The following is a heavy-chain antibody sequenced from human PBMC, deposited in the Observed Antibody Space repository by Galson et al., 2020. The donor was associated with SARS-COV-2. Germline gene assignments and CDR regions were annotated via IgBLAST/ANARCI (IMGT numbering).Heavy chain of an antibody. CDR3: ARDREECSSTSCYKDSFDY. CDR2: ISNSGSTI. Sequence: TGGSLRLSCAASGFTFSSYEMNWVRQAPGKGLEWISYISNSGSTIYYADSVKGRFTVSRDNAKNSLYLQMNSLRAEDTGVYYCARDREECSSTSCYKDSFDYWCQGTLVTVSS. CDR1: GFTFSSYE. J-gene: IGHJ4*02. V-gene: IGHV3-48*03. D-gene: IGHD2-2*02.